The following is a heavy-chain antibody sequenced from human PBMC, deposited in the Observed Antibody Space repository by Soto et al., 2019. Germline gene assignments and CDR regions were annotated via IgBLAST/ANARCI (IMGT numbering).Heavy chain of an antibody. CDR3: ARERTPYSSGWAY. Sequence: QVQLVQSGADVKKPWAEVKVAFKASVYTVTSYGISWVRHAPGQGLEWMGWISAYNGNTNYAQKLQGRVTMTTDTSPSTAQMELRSLRSDDTAGYYCARERTPYSSGWAYWGQGTLVTVSS. V-gene: IGHV1-18*04. CDR2: ISAYNGNT. CDR1: VYTVTSYG. J-gene: IGHJ4*02. D-gene: IGHD6-19*01.